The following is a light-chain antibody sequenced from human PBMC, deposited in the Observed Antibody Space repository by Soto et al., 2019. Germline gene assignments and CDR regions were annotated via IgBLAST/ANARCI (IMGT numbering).Light chain of an antibody. CDR1: GSNIGENA. CDR2: SNA. V-gene: IGLV1-44*01. J-gene: IGLJ3*02. Sequence: QPVLTQPPSASGTPGQTVTISCSGSGSNIGENAVNWYQHLPGTGPQLLIYSNALRPSGVSHRFSGSKSGTAGSLAISGLQSEDEAHYYCAAWDDSLKAMLFGGGTKLTVL. CDR3: AAWDDSLKAML.